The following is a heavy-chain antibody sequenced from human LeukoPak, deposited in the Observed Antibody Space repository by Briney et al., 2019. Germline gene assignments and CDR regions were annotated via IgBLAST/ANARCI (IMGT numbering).Heavy chain of an antibody. D-gene: IGHD5-18*01. Sequence: ASVKVSCKASGYTFTSYGISWVRQAPGQGLEWMGWISAYNSNTNYAQKFQGRVTMTTDTSTSTAYMELRSLRSDDTAVYYCARPHRRGYSYGFDYWGQGTLVTVSS. CDR2: ISAYNSNT. CDR1: GYTFTSYG. CDR3: ARPHRRGYSYGFDY. J-gene: IGHJ4*02. V-gene: IGHV1-18*01.